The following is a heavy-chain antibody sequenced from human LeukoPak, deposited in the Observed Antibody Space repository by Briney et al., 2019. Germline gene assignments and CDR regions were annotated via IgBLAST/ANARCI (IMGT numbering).Heavy chain of an antibody. J-gene: IGHJ4*02. D-gene: IGHD3-22*01. CDR2: ISYDGRNK. CDR3: AREVSEGFDF. V-gene: IGHV3-30*03. Sequence: GGSLRLSCAASGFTFNNYGMHWVRQAPGKGLEWVAVISYDGRNKHYPDSVKGRFTISRDNAKNSLYLQMNSLRAEDTALYYCAREVSEGFDFWGQGTLVTVSS. CDR1: GFTFNNYG.